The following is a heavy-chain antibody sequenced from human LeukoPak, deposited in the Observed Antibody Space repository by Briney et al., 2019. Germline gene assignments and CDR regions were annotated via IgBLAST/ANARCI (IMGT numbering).Heavy chain of an antibody. CDR1: GFTFDDYA. Sequence: PGGSLRLSCAASGFTFDDYAMHWVRQAPGKGLEWVSLISGDGGSTYYADSVKGRFTISRDNSKNSLYLKMNSLRTEDTALYYCAKDIGGGYCSSTSCHGYFDYWGQGTLVTVSS. V-gene: IGHV3-43*02. D-gene: IGHD2-2*01. J-gene: IGHJ4*02. CDR2: ISGDGGST. CDR3: AKDIGGGYCSSTSCHGYFDY.